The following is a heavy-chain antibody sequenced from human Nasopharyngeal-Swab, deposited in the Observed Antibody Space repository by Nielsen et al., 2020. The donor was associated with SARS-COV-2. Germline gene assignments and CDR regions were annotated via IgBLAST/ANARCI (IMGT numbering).Heavy chain of an antibody. Sequence: GESLKISCKGSGYSFTSYWISWVRQMPGKGLEWMGRIGPSDSYTNYSPSFQGHVTISADKSISTAYLQWSSLKASDTAMYYCARVKDTAMVKFLDYWGQGTLVTVSS. CDR1: GYSFTSYW. D-gene: IGHD5-18*01. V-gene: IGHV5-10-1*01. CDR3: ARVKDTAMVKFLDY. J-gene: IGHJ4*02. CDR2: IGPSDSYT.